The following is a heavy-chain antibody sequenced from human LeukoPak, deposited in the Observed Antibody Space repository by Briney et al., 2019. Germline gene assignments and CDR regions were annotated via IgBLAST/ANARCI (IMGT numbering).Heavy chain of an antibody. D-gene: IGHD6-13*01. CDR2: IYTSGST. CDR1: GDSISRYY. CDR3: ARLGVAAAGTRGAFDY. V-gene: IGHV4-4*07. Sequence: SETLSLTCTVSGDSISRYYWSWIRQPAGKGLEWIGRIYTSGSTNYNPSLKSRVTISVDTSKNQFSLKLSSVTAADTAVYYCARLGVAAAGTRGAFDYWGQGTLVTVSS. J-gene: IGHJ4*02.